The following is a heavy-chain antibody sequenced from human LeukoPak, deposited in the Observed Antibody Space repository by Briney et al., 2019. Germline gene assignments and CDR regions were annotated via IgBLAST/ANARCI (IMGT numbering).Heavy chain of an antibody. D-gene: IGHD3-22*01. CDR3: ATLTTYDSSGYIFDY. CDR1: GYTFTSYA. Sequence: ASVKVSCKASGYTFTSYAMHWVRQAPGQRLEWMGWINAGNGNTKYSQKFQGRVTMTRDTSTSTVYMELSSLRSEDTAVYYCATLTTYDSSGYIFDYWGQGTLVTVSS. J-gene: IGHJ4*02. CDR2: INAGNGNT. V-gene: IGHV1-3*01.